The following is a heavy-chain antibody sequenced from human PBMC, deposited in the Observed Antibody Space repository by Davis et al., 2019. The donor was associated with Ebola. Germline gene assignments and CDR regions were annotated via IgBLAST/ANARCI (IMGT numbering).Heavy chain of an antibody. CDR1: GGSFSGYY. V-gene: IGHV4-34*01. J-gene: IGHJ4*02. CDR3: ARVRGVRGSYRFDY. D-gene: IGHD3-16*02. Sequence: MPSETLSLTCAVYGGSFSGYYWSWIRQPPGKGLEWIGEINHSGSTNYNPSLKSRVTISVDTSKNQFSLKLSSVTAADTAVYYCARVRGVRGSYRFDYWGQGTLVTVSS. CDR2: INHSGST.